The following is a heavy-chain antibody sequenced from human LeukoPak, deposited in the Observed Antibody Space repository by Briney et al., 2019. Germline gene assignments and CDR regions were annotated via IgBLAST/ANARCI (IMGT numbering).Heavy chain of an antibody. D-gene: IGHD6-19*01. J-gene: IGHJ4*02. CDR1: GDSISSYY. CDR2: IFYSGST. V-gene: IGHV4-59*01. Sequence: PSETLSLTCTVSGDSISSYYWSWIRQSPGKGLERIGNIFYSGSTYYNPSLKSRVTISVDTSRNQFSLKLSSVTAADTAVYYCARGGAVAGFDYFDYWGQGSLVTVSS. CDR3: ARGGAVAGFDYFDY.